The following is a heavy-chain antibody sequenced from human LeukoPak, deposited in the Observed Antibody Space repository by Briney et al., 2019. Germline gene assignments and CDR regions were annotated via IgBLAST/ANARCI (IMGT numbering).Heavy chain of an antibody. CDR1: GYTFTGYY. D-gene: IGHD3-3*01. CDR2: INPNSGGT. V-gene: IGHV1-2*02. J-gene: IGHJ3*02. CDR3: ARGPTNYDFWSGYNI. Sequence: ASVKVSCKASGYTFTGYYMHWVRQAPGQGLEWMGWINPNSGGTNYAQKFQGRVTMTRDTSISTAYMELSRLRFDDTAVYYCARGPTNYDFWSGYNIWGQGTMVTVSS.